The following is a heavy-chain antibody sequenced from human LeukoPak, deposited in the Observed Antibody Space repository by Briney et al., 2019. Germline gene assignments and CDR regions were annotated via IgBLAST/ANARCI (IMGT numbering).Heavy chain of an antibody. CDR2: IYSGGST. CDR1: GFTVSSNY. Sequence: GGSLRLSCAASGFTVSSNYMSWVRQAPGKGLEWVSVIYSGGSTYYADSVKGRFTISRDNSKNTLYLQMNSLRAEDTAVYYCARERDGNCYGPFDYWGQGTLVTVSS. D-gene: IGHD3-10*01. J-gene: IGHJ4*02. CDR3: ARERDGNCYGPFDY. V-gene: IGHV3-53*01.